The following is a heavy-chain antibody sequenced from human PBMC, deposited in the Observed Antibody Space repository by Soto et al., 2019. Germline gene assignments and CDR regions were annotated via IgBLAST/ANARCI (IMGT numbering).Heavy chain of an antibody. D-gene: IGHD5-12*01. CDR2: IYYSGST. J-gene: IGHJ4*02. V-gene: IGHV4-39*01. CDR3: ARGNYRLMDIVATNGDFDY. Sequence: QLQLQESGPGLVKPSETLSLTCTVSGGSISSSSYYWGWIRQPPGKGLEWIGSIYYSGSTYYNPSLKSRVTISVDTSKNQFSLKLSSVTAADTAVYYCARGNYRLMDIVATNGDFDYWGQGTLVTVSS. CDR1: GGSISSSSYY.